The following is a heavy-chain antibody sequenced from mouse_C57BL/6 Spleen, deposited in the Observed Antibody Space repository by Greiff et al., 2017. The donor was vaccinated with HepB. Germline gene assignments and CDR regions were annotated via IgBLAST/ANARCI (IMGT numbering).Heavy chain of an antibody. D-gene: IGHD1-1*01. CDR2: IRLKSDNYAT. V-gene: IGHV6-3*01. CDR3: TEGTTPYFDY. CDR1: GFTFSNYW. J-gene: IGHJ2*01. Sequence: EVKVEESGGGLVQPGGSMKLSCVASGFTFSNYWMNWVRQSPEKGLEWVAQIRLKSDNYATHYAESVKGRFTISRDDSKSSVYLQMNNLRAEDTGIYYCTEGTTPYFDYWGQGTTLTVSS.